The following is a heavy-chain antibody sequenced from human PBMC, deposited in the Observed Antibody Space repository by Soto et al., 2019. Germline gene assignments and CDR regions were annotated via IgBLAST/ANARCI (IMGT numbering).Heavy chain of an antibody. CDR1: GYTFTSYG. J-gene: IGHJ6*03. CDR2: ISAYNGNT. Sequence: ASVKVSCKASGYTFTSYGISWVRQAPGQGLEWMGWISAYNGNTNYAQKLQGRVTMTTDTSTSTAYMELRSLRSDDTAVYYCARDPSAGSSSWYVGGLIYYYYMDVWGKGTTVTVSS. V-gene: IGHV1-18*01. CDR3: ARDPSAGSSSWYVGGLIYYYYMDV. D-gene: IGHD6-13*01.